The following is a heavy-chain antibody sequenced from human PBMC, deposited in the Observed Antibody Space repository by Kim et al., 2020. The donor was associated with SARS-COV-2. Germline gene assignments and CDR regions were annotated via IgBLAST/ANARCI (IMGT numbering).Heavy chain of an antibody. Sequence: ASVKGRFTISRDNSKNTLYLQMNSLRAEDTAVYYCAVQYYYDSSSAAFDIWGQGTMVTVSS. CDR3: AVQYYYDSSSAAFDI. J-gene: IGHJ3*02. D-gene: IGHD3-22*01. V-gene: IGHV3-23*01.